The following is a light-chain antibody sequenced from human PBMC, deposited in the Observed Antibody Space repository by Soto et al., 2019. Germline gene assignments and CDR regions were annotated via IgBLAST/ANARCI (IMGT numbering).Light chain of an antibody. J-gene: IGKJ1*01. CDR1: QGIVYD. V-gene: IGKV1-17*01. CDR3: LQHNTYPWT. Sequence: DIPRTQSPSSLSASVADRDSITCRASQGIVYDLGWYQQKPGKAPKRLIYAASSLQSGVPSRFSGSGSGTDFTLTISRLQPDDFASYYCLQHNTYPWTFGPGTKVEVK. CDR2: AAS.